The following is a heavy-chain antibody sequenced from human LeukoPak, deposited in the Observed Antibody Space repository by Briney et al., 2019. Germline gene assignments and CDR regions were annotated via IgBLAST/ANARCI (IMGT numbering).Heavy chain of an antibody. Sequence: PGGSLTLPCAASGFTFDDYGMSGVRRAPGKGLEWVSGINWNGGSTGYADSVKGRFTISRDNAKNSLYLQMNSLRAEDTALYYCARGVGYCSGGSCSPQLYFDYWGQGTLVTVSS. CDR1: GFTFDDYG. CDR3: ARGVGYCSGGSCSPQLYFDY. V-gene: IGHV3-20*04. CDR2: INWNGGST. D-gene: IGHD2-15*01. J-gene: IGHJ4*02.